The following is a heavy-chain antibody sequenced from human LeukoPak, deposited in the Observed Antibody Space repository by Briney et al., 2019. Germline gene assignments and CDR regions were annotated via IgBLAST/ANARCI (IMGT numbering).Heavy chain of an antibody. D-gene: IGHD4-17*01. Sequence: PSETLSLTCTVSGGSFSGFLWSWIRQPPGKGLEWIGEINYNGENTNYNPSLKSRVTMSVDTSTNQFSLKLSSVTAADTAVYYCARGTQMTTVSLDYYYYGMDVWGQGTTVTVSS. J-gene: IGHJ6*02. V-gene: IGHV4-34*01. CDR3: ARGTQMTTVSLDYYYYGMDV. CDR2: INYNGENT. CDR1: GGSFSGFL.